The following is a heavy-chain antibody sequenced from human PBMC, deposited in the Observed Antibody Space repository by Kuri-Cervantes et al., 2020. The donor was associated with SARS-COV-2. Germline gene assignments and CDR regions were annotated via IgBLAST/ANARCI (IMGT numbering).Heavy chain of an antibody. D-gene: IGHD6-13*01. CDR3: ARRRTIAAAGEPYYYYGMDV. CDR1: GGSFSGYY. CDR2: INHSGST. Sequence: SETLSLTCAVYGGSFSGYYWSWIRQPPGKGLEWIGEINHSGSTNYNPSLKSRVTISVDTSKNQFSLKLSSVTAADTAVYYCARRRTIAAAGEPYYYYGMDVWGQGTMVTVSS. V-gene: IGHV4-34*01. J-gene: IGHJ6*02.